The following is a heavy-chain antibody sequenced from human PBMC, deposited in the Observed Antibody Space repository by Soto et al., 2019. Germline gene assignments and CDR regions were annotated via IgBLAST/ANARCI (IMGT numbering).Heavy chain of an antibody. J-gene: IGHJ5*02. CDR1: GYTFTSYD. V-gene: IGHV1-8*01. Sequence: ASVKVSCKASGYTFTSYDINWVRQATGQGPEWMGWMNPNSGNTGYAQKFQGRVTMTRNTSISTAYMELSSLRSEDTAVYYCARTPGYDFWSGYGKYNWFDPWGQGTLVTVSS. CDR3: ARTPGYDFWSGYGKYNWFDP. CDR2: MNPNSGNT. D-gene: IGHD3-3*01.